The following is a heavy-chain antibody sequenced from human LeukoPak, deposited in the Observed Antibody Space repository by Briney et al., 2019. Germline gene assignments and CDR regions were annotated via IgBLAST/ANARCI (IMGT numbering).Heavy chain of an antibody. V-gene: IGHV3-23*01. CDR2: ISGSGGST. Sequence: GGSLRLSCAASGFKFSIYSMNWVRQAPGKGLEWVSAISGSGGSTYYADSVKGRFTISRDNSKNTLYLQMNSLRAEDTAVYYCAKDFPLYYYDSSGYYPDDYWGQGTLVTVSS. CDR3: AKDFPLYYYDSSGYYPDDY. CDR1: GFKFSIYS. D-gene: IGHD3-22*01. J-gene: IGHJ4*02.